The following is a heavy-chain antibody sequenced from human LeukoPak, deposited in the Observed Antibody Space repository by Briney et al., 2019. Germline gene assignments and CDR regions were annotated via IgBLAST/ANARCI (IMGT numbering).Heavy chain of an antibody. Sequence: SETLSLTCTVSGGSIRSSYYYWGWIRQPPGKGLEWIGSIYDSGSTYYNPSLKSRVTISVDTSKNQFSLKLNSVTAADTAVYYCARAGSSWYQTFDYWGQGTLVTVSS. CDR2: IYDSGST. CDR3: ARAGSSWYQTFDY. V-gene: IGHV4-39*01. J-gene: IGHJ4*02. CDR1: GGSIRSSYYY. D-gene: IGHD6-13*01.